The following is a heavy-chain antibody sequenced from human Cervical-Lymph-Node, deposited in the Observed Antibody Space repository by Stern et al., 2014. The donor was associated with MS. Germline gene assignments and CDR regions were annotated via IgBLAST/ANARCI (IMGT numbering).Heavy chain of an antibody. CDR3: ARQRRYNNNGDWFDP. D-gene: IGHD2-8*01. V-gene: IGHV4-30-2*01. J-gene: IGHJ5*02. Sequence: QLQLQESGSGLVRPSQTLSLTCSVSGGSIYSGGYCWSWIRQPPGQVLEWLCYVYQDGSTVNNPSLKGRVAISLDTSKNQFSLNLSSVTAADTAMYYCARQRRYNNNGDWFDPWGQGTLVTVSS. CDR2: VYQDGST. CDR1: GGSIYSGGYC.